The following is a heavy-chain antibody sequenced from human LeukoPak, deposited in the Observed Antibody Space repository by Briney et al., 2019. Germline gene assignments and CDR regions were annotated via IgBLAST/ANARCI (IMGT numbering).Heavy chain of an antibody. CDR2: ISSSGSTI. Sequence: PGGSLRLSCAASGFTFSSYEMNWVRQAPGKGLEWVSYISSSGSTIYYADSVKGRFTISRDNAKNSLYLQMNSLRAEDTAVYYCARGYEWGTIYYFDYWGQGTLVTVSS. CDR1: GFTFSSYE. CDR3: ARGYEWGTIYYFDY. J-gene: IGHJ4*02. D-gene: IGHD1/OR15-1a*01. V-gene: IGHV3-48*03.